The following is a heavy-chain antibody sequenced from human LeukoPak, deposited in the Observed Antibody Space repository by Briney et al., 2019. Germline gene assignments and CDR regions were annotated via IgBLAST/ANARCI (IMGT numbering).Heavy chain of an antibody. CDR1: GGSFSGYY. J-gene: IGHJ3*02. CDR2: INHSGST. CDR3: AMIAAAVLDAFDI. V-gene: IGHV4-34*01. Sequence: PSETLSLTCAVYGGSFSGYYWSWIRQPPGKGLEWIGEINHSGSTNYNPSLKSRVTISVDTSKNQFSLKLSSVTAADTAVYYCAMIAAAVLDAFDIWGQGTMVTVSS. D-gene: IGHD6-13*01.